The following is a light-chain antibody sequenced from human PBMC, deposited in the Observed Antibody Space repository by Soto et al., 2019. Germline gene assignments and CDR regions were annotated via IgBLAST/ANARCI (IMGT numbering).Light chain of an antibody. CDR2: GTF. V-gene: IGKV3-20*01. CDR1: ETISSDK. CDR3: QQYGSWT. J-gene: IGKJ1*01. Sequence: EIVLTQSPGTLSVSPGERATLSCRASETISSDKLAWYQQKPGQPPSLLIYGTFSRATGIPDRFSGSGSETDFTLTISRLEPEDSAIYYCQQYGSWTFGQGTKVEI.